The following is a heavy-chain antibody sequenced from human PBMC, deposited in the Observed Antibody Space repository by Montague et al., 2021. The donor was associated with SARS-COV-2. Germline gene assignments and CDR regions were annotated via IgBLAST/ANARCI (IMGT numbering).Heavy chain of an antibody. V-gene: IGHV4-59*01. Sequence: SETLSLTCTVSGGSISGYYWTWIRQPPGKGLEWLGHIYYTGSTKYNPSLKSRVTISIDTPKNQFSLKLRSVTAADTAVYFCASAQPTCFIANCVNYFDYWGQGALVTVSS. D-gene: IGHD1-1*01. CDR1: GGSISGYY. CDR3: ASAQPTCFIANCVNYFDY. CDR2: IYYTGST. J-gene: IGHJ4*02.